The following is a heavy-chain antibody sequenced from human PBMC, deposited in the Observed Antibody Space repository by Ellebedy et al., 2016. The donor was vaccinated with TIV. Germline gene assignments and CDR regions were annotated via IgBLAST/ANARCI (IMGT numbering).Heavy chain of an antibody. CDR2: VSAYSGNT. V-gene: IGHV1-18*01. D-gene: IGHD3-10*01. Sequence: AASVKVSCKSSGYTFIDCGISWVRQAPGQGLDWMGWVSAYSGNTNYADNLQGRVTMTTDTSTDTAYMELRSLRSDDTAVYYCARYSGSGTYYRNGMDVWGQGTTVTVSS. CDR3: ARYSGSGTYYRNGMDV. J-gene: IGHJ6*02. CDR1: GYTFIDCG.